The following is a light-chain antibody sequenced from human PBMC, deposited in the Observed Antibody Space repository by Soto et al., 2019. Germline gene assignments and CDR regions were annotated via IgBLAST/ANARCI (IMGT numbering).Light chain of an antibody. J-gene: IGLJ1*01. CDR1: SSDVGGYNY. CDR3: SSYGGSNNYV. V-gene: IGLV2-8*01. CDR2: EVS. Sequence: QSALAQPPSASGSPGQSVTISCTGTSSDVGGYNYVSWYQQHPGQAPKLMIYEVSKRPSGVPDRFSGSKSGNTASLTVSGLQAEDEADYYCSSYGGSNNYVFGTGTKATVL.